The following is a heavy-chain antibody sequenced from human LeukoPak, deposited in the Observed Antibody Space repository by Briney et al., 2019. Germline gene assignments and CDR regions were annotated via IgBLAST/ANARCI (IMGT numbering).Heavy chain of an antibody. CDR1: GGTFSSYA. D-gene: IGHD6-6*01. CDR2: IIPIFGTA. CDR3: ASMAARPVEYFQH. J-gene: IGHJ1*01. V-gene: IGHV1-69*05. Sequence: SVKVSCKASGGTFSSYAISWVRQAPGQGREWMGGIIPIFGTANYAQKFQGRVTITTDESTSTAYMELSSLRSEDTAVYYCASMAARPVEYFQHWGQGTLVTVSS.